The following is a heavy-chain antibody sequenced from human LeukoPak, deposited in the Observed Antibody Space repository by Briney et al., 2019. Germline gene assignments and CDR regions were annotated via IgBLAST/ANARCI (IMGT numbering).Heavy chain of an antibody. CDR2: IRSKANSYAT. Sequence: GGSLRLSCAASGFTFSGSAMHWVRQASGKGLEWVGRIRSKANSYATAYAASVKGRFTISRDDSKNTAYLQMNSLKTEDTAVYYCTATRGYSYGYDYWGQGTLVTVSS. D-gene: IGHD5-18*01. V-gene: IGHV3-73*01. CDR1: GFTFSGSA. J-gene: IGHJ4*02. CDR3: TATRGYSYGYDY.